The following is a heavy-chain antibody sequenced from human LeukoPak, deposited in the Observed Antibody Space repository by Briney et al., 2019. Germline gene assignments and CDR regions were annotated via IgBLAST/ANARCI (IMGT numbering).Heavy chain of an antibody. CDR1: GGSFSGYY. Sequence: SETLSLTCAVYGGSFSGYYWSWIRQPPGKGLEWIGEINHSGSTNYNPSLKSRVTISVGTSKNQFSLKLSSVTAADTAVYYCARGYSGYDFFWFDPWGQGTLVTVSS. CDR3: ARGYSGYDFFWFDP. V-gene: IGHV4-34*01. D-gene: IGHD5-12*01. CDR2: INHSGST. J-gene: IGHJ5*02.